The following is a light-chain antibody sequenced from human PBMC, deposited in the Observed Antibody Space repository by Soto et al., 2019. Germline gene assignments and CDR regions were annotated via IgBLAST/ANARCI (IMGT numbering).Light chain of an antibody. V-gene: IGKV3D-20*01. Sequence: EIVLTQSPATLSLSPGERVVLSCGASQSIRGNYLAWYQQKPGLAPRLLIFDASTRATGIPDRFSGSGSGTDFTLTISRLEPEDFAVYYCQQYGSSPWTFGQGTKV. J-gene: IGKJ1*01. CDR2: DAS. CDR1: QSIRGNY. CDR3: QQYGSSPWT.